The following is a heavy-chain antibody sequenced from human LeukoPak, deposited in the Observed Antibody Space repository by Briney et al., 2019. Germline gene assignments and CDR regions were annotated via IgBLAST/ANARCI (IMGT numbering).Heavy chain of an antibody. V-gene: IGHV3-23*01. Sequence: GGSLRLSCAASEFTFSNYAMQWVHQAPGNGLEWVSGVSASGGSTWYADTVKGRFTISRDTSKNTLYLQMNSLRAEDTAVYYCAKYVSAKGPPYALDVWGQGTTVTVSS. CDR3: AKYVSAKGPPYALDV. J-gene: IGHJ6*02. CDR1: EFTFSNYA. CDR2: VSASGGST. D-gene: IGHD3-10*02.